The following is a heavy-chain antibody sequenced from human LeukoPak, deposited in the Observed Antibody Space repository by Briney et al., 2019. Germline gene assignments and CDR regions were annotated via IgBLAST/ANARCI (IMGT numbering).Heavy chain of an antibody. CDR3: ARESGIRFLEWLFVFDY. D-gene: IGHD3-3*01. CDR2: ITNSGSTI. J-gene: IGHJ4*02. Sequence: PGGSLRLSCAASGFTFSDYYMSWIRQAPGKGLEWVSYITNSGSTIYYADSVKGRFTISRDNAKNSLYLQMNSLRAEDTAVYYCARESGIRFLEWLFVFDYWGQGTLVTVSS. V-gene: IGHV3-11*04. CDR1: GFTFSDYY.